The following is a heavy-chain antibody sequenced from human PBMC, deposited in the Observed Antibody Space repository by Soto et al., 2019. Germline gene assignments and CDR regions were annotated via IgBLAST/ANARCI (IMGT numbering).Heavy chain of an antibody. CDR1: GYTFTSYA. CDR3: ARDVGDYGWHDAFDI. CDR2: INAGNGNT. J-gene: IGHJ3*02. V-gene: IGHV1-3*01. D-gene: IGHD4-17*01. Sequence: GASVKVSCKASGYTFTSYAMHWVRQAPGQKLEWMGWINAGNGNTKYSQKFQGRVTMTTDTSTSTAYMELRSLRSDDTAVYYCARDVGDYGWHDAFDIWGQGTMVTVSS.